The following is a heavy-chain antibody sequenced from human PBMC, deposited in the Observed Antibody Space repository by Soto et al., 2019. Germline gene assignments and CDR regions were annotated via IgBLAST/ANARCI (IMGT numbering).Heavy chain of an antibody. V-gene: IGHV3-33*01. Sequence: GGSLRLSCAASGFTFSSYGMHWVRQAPGKGLEWVAVIWYDGSNKYYADSVKGRVTISRDNSKNTLYLQMNSLRAEDTAVYYCASSGAVVVPVAMFGAFDIWGQGTMVTVS. J-gene: IGHJ3*02. CDR2: IWYDGSNK. D-gene: IGHD2-2*01. CDR3: ASSGAVVVPVAMFGAFDI. CDR1: GFTFSSYG.